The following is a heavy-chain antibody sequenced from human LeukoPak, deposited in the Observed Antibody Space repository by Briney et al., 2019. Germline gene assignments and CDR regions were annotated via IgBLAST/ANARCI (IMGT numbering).Heavy chain of an antibody. CDR2: ISISGTTI. V-gene: IGHV3-48*03. Sequence: GGSLRLSCVASGFTFSTYEMNWVRQAPGKGLEWLSHISISGTTIYYAKSVKGRFTISRDNAKNFLYLQMNSLRAEDTAVYYCARTYYDILTGYNPYFDYWGQGILVTVSS. CDR1: GFTFSTYE. D-gene: IGHD3-9*01. CDR3: ARTYYDILTGYNPYFDY. J-gene: IGHJ4*02.